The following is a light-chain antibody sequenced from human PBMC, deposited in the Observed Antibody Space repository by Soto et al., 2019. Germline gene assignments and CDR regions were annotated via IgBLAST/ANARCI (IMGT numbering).Light chain of an antibody. J-gene: IGKJ1*01. V-gene: IGKV3-20*01. CDR2: GAS. Sequence: DIVVTQSPGTLSLSPGERASLSGRASQSVSSGHLAWYQQKPGQAPRLLIYGASSRATGIPDRFSGSGSGTDFTLTVSRLEPEDYAVYYCQQYGHSLWTFGQGTKVDIK. CDR1: QSVSSGH. CDR3: QQYGHSLWT.